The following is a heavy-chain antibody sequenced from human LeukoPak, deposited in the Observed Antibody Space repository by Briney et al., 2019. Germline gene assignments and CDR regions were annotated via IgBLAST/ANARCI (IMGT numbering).Heavy chain of an antibody. CDR3: ARLDRANYYGMDV. J-gene: IGHJ6*02. Sequence: GGSLRLSCAASGITVSRSYMSWVRQAPGKGLEWVANIKQDGSEKYYVDSVKGRFTISRDNAKNSLYLQMNSLRAEDTAVYYCARLDRANYYGMDVWGQGTTVTVSS. D-gene: IGHD1-26*01. CDR2: IKQDGSEK. CDR1: GITVSRSY. V-gene: IGHV3-7*05.